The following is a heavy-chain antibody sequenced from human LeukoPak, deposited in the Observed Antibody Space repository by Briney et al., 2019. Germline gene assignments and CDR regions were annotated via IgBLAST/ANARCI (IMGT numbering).Heavy chain of an antibody. J-gene: IGHJ5*02. CDR3: AREGTTGHGINDLGLDL. CDR1: GFTVSTNY. Sequence: AWSLRLSCVASGFTVSTNYMSWLRQAPGKGLEWISVILSGGGTYHADSVKGRFTISRDSPKNTLYLQMSSLRVEDTAVYYCAREGTTGHGINDLGLDLWGQGTLVTVSS. V-gene: IGHV3-66*01. CDR2: ILSGGGT. D-gene: IGHD1-1*01.